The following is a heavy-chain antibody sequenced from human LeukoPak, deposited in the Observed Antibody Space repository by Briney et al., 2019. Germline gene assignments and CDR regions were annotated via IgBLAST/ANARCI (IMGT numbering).Heavy chain of an antibody. Sequence: PSETLSLTCTVSGGPISNYYWSWIRQPAGRGLEWIGRMSASGSTNYSPSLKSRVTMSVDTSKSQFSLRLNSVTAADTAMYYCARVYYYDSSGYYWFDPWGQGTLVTVSS. CDR3: ARVYYYDSSGYYWFDP. CDR2: MSASGST. D-gene: IGHD3-22*01. CDR1: GGPISNYY. V-gene: IGHV4-4*07. J-gene: IGHJ5*02.